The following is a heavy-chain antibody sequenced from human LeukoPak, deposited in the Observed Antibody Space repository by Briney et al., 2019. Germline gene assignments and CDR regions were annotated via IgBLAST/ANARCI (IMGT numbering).Heavy chain of an antibody. V-gene: IGHV3-23*01. Sequence: GGSLGLSCAASGFTFSSYAMSWVRQAPGKGLEWVSVITGSGTETNYANSAKGRFTISRDNSKSTLYLQMNSLRAEDTALYYCAKGPYRDSNYYMDVWGKGTTVTVSS. CDR1: GFTFSSYA. CDR2: ITGSGTET. CDR3: AKGPYRDSNYYMDV. J-gene: IGHJ6*03. D-gene: IGHD3-16*01.